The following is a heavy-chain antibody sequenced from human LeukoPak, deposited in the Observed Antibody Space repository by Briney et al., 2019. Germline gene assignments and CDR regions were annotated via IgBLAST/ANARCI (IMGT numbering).Heavy chain of an antibody. CDR2: IYPGDSDT. CDR1: GYSFTSYW. J-gene: IGHJ3*02. V-gene: IGHV5-51*01. Sequence: GESLKISCKGSGYSFTSYWIGWVRQMPGKSLEWMGIIYPGDSDTRYSPSFQGQVTISADKSISTAYLQWSSLKASDTAMYYCARHMDLYCSSTSCYGGAFDIWGQGTMVTVSS. CDR3: ARHMDLYCSSTSCYGGAFDI. D-gene: IGHD2-2*01.